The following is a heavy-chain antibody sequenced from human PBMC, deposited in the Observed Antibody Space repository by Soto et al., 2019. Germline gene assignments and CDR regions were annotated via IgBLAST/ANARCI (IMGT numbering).Heavy chain of an antibody. CDR1: GFTFSSYS. J-gene: IGHJ3*02. D-gene: IGHD2-8*01. V-gene: IGHV3-21*01. CDR3: AREGQYCTNGVCYEHAFDI. Sequence: GGSLRLSCAASGFTFSSYSMNWVRQAPGKGLEWVSSISSSSSYIYYADSVKGRFTISRDNAKNSLYLQMSSLRAEDTAVYYCAREGQYCTNGVCYEHAFDIWGQGTMVTVSS. CDR2: ISSSSSYI.